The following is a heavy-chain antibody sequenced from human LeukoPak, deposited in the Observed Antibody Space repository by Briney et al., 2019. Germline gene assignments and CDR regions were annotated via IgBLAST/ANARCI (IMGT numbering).Heavy chain of an antibody. V-gene: IGHV3-7*03. CDR3: AKDSRATVGLWSGYYGMDY. J-gene: IGHJ4*02. Sequence: GGSLRLSCAASGFTFSSYWMSWVRQAPGKGLEWVANIKQDGGEKYYVDSVKGRFTISRDNAKNSLYLQMNSLRAEDTAVYYCAKDSRATVGLWSGYYGMDYWGQGTLVTVSS. CDR2: IKQDGGEK. D-gene: IGHD3-3*01. CDR1: GFTFSSYW.